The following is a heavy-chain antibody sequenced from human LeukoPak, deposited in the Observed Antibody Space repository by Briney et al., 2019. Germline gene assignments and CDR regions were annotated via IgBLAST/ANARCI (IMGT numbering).Heavy chain of an antibody. CDR2: IYYSGST. CDR1: GGSISSYY. J-gene: IGHJ5*02. CDR3: ARIKGYSGSYSWFDP. D-gene: IGHD1-26*01. V-gene: IGHV4-59*01. Sequence: PSETLSLTCTVSGGSISSYYWSWIRQPPGKGLEWIGYIYYSGSTNYNPSLKSRVTISVDTSKNQFSLKLSSVTAADTAVYYCARIKGYSGSYSWFDPWGQGTLVTVSS.